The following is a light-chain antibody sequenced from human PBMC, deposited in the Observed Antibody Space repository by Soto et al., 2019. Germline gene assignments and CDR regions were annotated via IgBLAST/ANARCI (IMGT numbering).Light chain of an antibody. J-gene: IGLJ1*01. CDR3: SSYTRSTTDV. CDR1: NSDVGGYNF. V-gene: IGLV2-14*01. Sequence: QSVLTQPASVSGSPGQSITISCTGTNSDVGGYNFVSWYQQHPGKAPKLIIFDVSNRPSGVSNRFSGSKSGNTASLTISVLQTEDDADYYCSSYTRSTTDVFGTGTKVTVL. CDR2: DVS.